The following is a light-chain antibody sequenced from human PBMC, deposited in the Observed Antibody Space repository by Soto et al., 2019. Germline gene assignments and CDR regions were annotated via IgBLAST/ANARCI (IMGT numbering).Light chain of an antibody. CDR3: QQYNSYPWT. Sequence: DIQMTQSPSTLSASVGDRVTITCRASQSISSWLAWYQQKPEKAPNLLIYKASNLESGVPSRFSGSGSATEFTLTISSLQPDDFATYYCQQYNSYPWTFGQGTKVEI. J-gene: IGKJ1*01. V-gene: IGKV1-5*03. CDR1: QSISSW. CDR2: KAS.